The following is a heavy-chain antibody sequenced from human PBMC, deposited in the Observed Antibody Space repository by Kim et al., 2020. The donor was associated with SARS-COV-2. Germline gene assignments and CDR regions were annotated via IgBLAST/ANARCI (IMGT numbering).Heavy chain of an antibody. Sequence: GGSLRLSCVVSGFTVGSNYMTWVRQAPGKGLETVSVIYRDGTTNYAGSVMGRFTISRDNSKNTLYLQMNSLRAEDTAVYYCARDGSGAYHSDCNWVWGQG. J-gene: IGHJ1*01. CDR3: ARDGSGAYHSDCNWV. CDR2: IYRDGTT. V-gene: IGHV3-66*01. CDR1: GFTVGSNY. D-gene: IGHD2-21*01.